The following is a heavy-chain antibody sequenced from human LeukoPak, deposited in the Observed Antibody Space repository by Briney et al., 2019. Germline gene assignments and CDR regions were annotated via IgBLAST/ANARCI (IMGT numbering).Heavy chain of an antibody. CDR1: GGSFSGYY. Sequence: PSETLSLTCAVYGGSFSGYYWGWIRQPPGKGLEWIGSIYYGGSTYYNPSLKSRVTISVDTSKNQFSLKLSSVTAADTAVYYCARLVIAVAGMWGDYWGQGTLVTVSS. D-gene: IGHD6-19*01. V-gene: IGHV4-39*01. J-gene: IGHJ4*02. CDR3: ARLVIAVAGMWGDY. CDR2: IYYGGST.